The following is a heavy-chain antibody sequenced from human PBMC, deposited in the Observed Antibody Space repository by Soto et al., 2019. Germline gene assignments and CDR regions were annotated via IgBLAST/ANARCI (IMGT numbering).Heavy chain of an antibody. D-gene: IGHD5-12*01. CDR3: ARGEAATILDY. CDR2: IYYSGST. V-gene: IGHV4-59*01. J-gene: IGHJ4*02. CDR1: GGSISSYY. Sequence: QVQLQESGPGLVKPSETLSLTCTVSGGSISSYYWSWIRQPPGKGLEWIGYIYYSGSTNYNPSLNSRVTISVDTSKNQFSLKLSSVTAADTAVYYCARGEAATILDYWGQGTLVTVSS.